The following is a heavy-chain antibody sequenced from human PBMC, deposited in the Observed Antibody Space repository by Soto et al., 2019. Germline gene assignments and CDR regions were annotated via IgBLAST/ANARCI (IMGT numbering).Heavy chain of an antibody. D-gene: IGHD3-22*01. J-gene: IGHJ4*02. CDR2: ISSSGSTI. V-gene: IGHV3-48*03. Sequence: GGSLRLSCAASGFTFSSYEMNWVRQAPGKGLEWVSYISSSGSTIYYADSVKGRFTIPRDNAKNSLYLQMNSLRAEDTAVYYCARVPHTYYYDSSGPNWGQGTLVTVSS. CDR1: GFTFSSYE. CDR3: ARVPHTYYYDSSGPN.